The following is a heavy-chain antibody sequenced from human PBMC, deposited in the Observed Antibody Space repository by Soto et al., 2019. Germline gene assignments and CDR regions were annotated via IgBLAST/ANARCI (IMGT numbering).Heavy chain of an antibody. CDR1: GFSFSNHA. CDR2: ISGSGGRT. CDR3: AQAFGDWGGDVNWFDP. Sequence: EVQLLESGGGLVQPGGSLRLSCAASGFSFSNHAMSWVRQAPGKGLEWVSAISGSGGRTSYADSVKGRCTISRANSENTLYLQMNNLRAEDTAVYFCAQAFGDWGGDVNWFDPWGQGTLVTVSS. V-gene: IGHV3-23*01. J-gene: IGHJ5*02. D-gene: IGHD2-21*02.